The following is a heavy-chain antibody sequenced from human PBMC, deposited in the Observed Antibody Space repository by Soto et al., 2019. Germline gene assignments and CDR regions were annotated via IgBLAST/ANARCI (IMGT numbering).Heavy chain of an antibody. V-gene: IGHV3-53*01. CDR3: ARDSPTAVRGEYYYYCGLDV. Sequence: EVQLVESGGGLIQPGGSLRLSCAASGFTVSSNYRSWVRQAPGKGLEWVSVIYSGGSTYYADSVKGRFTISRDNSKNTXYXXMNSLRAAETAVYYCARDSPTAVRGEYYYYCGLDVWRQGTTGTVS. D-gene: IGHD3-10*01. CDR1: GFTVSSNY. J-gene: IGHJ6*02. CDR2: IYSGGST.